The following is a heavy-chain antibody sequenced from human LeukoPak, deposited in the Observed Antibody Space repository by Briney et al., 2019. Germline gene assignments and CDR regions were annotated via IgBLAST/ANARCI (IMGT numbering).Heavy chain of an antibody. CDR3: ARGELGAFDY. J-gene: IGHJ4*02. CDR2: IYYSGST. D-gene: IGHD7-27*01. Sequence: LRLSCAASGFTVSSNYMSWIRQPPGKGLEWIGYIYYSGSTYYNPSLKSRVTISVDTSKNQFSLKLSSVTAADTAVYYCARGELGAFDYWGQGTLVTVSS. V-gene: IGHV4-30-4*08. CDR1: GFTVSSNY.